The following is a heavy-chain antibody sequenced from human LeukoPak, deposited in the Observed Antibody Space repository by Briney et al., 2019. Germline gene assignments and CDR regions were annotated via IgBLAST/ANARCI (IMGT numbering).Heavy chain of an antibody. J-gene: IGHJ4*02. V-gene: IGHV3-23*01. Sequence: PGGSLRLSCAASGFTFSNYAMSWVRQAPGKGLEWVSAISGSASSTYHADSVKGRFTISRDNAKTSLYLQMNSLRAEDTALYYCAREYYDILTGYNLYYFDYWGQGTLVTVSS. CDR2: ISGSASST. CDR3: AREYYDILTGYNLYYFDY. D-gene: IGHD3-9*01. CDR1: GFTFSNYA.